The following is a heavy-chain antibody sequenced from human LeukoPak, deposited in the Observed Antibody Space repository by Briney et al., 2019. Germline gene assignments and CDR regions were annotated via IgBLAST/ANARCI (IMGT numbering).Heavy chain of an antibody. D-gene: IGHD6-19*01. V-gene: IGHV3-23*01. CDR1: GFSFSSYA. Sequence: PGGSLRLSCAASGFSFSSYAMSWVRHAPGKGLEWVSYIGGDGIRTYYADSVKGRFTISRDNSKNTLYLQMNSLTAEDTAVYYCAKDPVIYHGGSAWHSFDYWGRGTLVTVSS. J-gene: IGHJ4*02. CDR3: AKDPVIYHGGSAWHSFDY. CDR2: IGGDGIRT.